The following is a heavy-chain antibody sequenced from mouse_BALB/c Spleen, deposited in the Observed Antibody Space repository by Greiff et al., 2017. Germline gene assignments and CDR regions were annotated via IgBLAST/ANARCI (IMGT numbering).Heavy chain of an antibody. CDR3: ARAIYDGYYGYFDY. CDR2: ISSGGST. J-gene: IGHJ2*01. V-gene: IGHV5-6-5*01. Sequence: EVQLVESGGGLVKPGGSLKLSCAASGFTFSSYAMSWVRQTPEKRLEWVASISSGGSTYYPDSVKGRFTISRDNARNILYLQMSSLRSEDTAMYYCARAIYDGYYGYFDYWGQGTTLTVSS. CDR1: GFTFSSYA. D-gene: IGHD2-3*01.